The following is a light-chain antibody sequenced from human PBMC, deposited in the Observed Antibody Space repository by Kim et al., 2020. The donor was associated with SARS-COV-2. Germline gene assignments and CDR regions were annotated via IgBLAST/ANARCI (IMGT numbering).Light chain of an antibody. Sequence: LGQTVRITCQGDSPRSYYASWYQQKPGQAPVLVIYGKNNRPSGIPDRFSGSSSGNTASLTITGAQAEDEADYYCNSRDSSGNHWVFGGGTKLTVL. J-gene: IGLJ3*02. V-gene: IGLV3-19*01. CDR2: GKN. CDR1: SPRSYY. CDR3: NSRDSSGNHWV.